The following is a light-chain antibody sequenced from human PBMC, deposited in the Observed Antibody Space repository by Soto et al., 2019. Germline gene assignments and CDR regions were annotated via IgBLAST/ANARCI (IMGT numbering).Light chain of an antibody. CDR3: QQYNFWPPLT. V-gene: IGKV3-15*01. Sequence: EIVMTQSPATLSVSPGERATLSCRASQSVNSNLAWYRQKPGQAPRLLISDASTRATGVPARFSGSGSGTEFTLTISSLKSEDSGIYYWQQYNFWPPLTFGGGTKVEIK. CDR2: DAS. CDR1: QSVNSN. J-gene: IGKJ4*01.